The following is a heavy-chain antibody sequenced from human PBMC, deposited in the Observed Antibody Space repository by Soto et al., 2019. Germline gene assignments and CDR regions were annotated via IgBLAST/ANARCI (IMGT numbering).Heavy chain of an antibody. CDR2: ISSSSSYI. V-gene: IGHV3-21*01. CDR1: GFTFSSYS. CDR3: AREERYCSSTSCRYYYYGMDV. J-gene: IGHJ6*02. D-gene: IGHD2-2*01. Sequence: GGSLRLSCAASGFTFSSYSMNWVRQAPGKGLEWVSSISSSSSYIYYADSVKGRFTISRDNAKNSLYLQMNSLRAEDTAVYYCAREERYCSSTSCRYYYYGMDVWGQGTTVTVSS.